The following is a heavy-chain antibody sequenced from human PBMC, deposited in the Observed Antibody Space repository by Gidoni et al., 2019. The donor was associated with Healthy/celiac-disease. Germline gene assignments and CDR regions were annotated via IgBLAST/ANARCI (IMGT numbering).Heavy chain of an antibody. Sequence: EVQLVESGGGLVKHGESLRLSCAASGFTFSSYSMNWVRQAPGKGLEWVSSISSSSSFIYYADSVKGRFTISRDNAKNSLYLQMISLRAEDTAVYYCARDDRYSRSSAAFDIWGQGTMVTVSS. V-gene: IGHV3-21*01. CDR1: GFTFSSYS. J-gene: IGHJ3*02. CDR2: ISSSSSFI. D-gene: IGHD6-6*01. CDR3: ARDDRYSRSSAAFDI.